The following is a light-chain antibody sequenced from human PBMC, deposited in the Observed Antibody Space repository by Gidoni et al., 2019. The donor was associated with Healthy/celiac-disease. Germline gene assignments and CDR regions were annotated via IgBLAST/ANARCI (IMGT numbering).Light chain of an antibody. J-gene: IGKJ3*01. Sequence: EIVLTQSPATLSLSPGERATLSCRASQSVSSYLAWYQQKPGQAPRLLLYDASNRATGTPARFSGSVSGTDFTLTISSLEPEDFAVYYCQQRSNWSGTFGPGTKVDIK. CDR2: DAS. CDR3: QQRSNWSGT. CDR1: QSVSSY. V-gene: IGKV3-11*01.